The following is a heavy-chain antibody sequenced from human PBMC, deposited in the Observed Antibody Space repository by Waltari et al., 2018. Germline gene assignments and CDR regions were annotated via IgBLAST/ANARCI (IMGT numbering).Heavy chain of an antibody. CDR1: GSALRLLS. D-gene: IGHD3-10*01. V-gene: IGHV3-7*03. CDR2: IKFDGTGE. Sequence: EVYLAESGGGLVQPGGSLRLSCLASGSALRLLSMTWVRQGPGKGLEWVANIKFDGTGEYYVDSVRGRFTISRDNTKNSLYLQMNRLIDDDTAVYYCARGSADFVRFWDSWGQGTLVTVSS. CDR3: ARGSADFVRFWDS. J-gene: IGHJ4*02.